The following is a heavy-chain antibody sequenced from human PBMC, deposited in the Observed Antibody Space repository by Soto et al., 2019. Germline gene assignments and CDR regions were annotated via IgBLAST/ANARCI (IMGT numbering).Heavy chain of an antibody. CDR3: ARGSLYSYGRDAFDI. J-gene: IGHJ3*02. D-gene: IGHD5-18*01. Sequence: GGSLRLSCAASGFTFSSYDMHWVRQATGKGLEWVSAVGTAGDTYYPGSVKGRFTISRENAKNSLYLQMNSLRAGDTAVYYCARGSLYSYGRDAFDIWGQGTMVTVSS. CDR1: GFTFSSYD. CDR2: VGTAGDT. V-gene: IGHV3-13*01.